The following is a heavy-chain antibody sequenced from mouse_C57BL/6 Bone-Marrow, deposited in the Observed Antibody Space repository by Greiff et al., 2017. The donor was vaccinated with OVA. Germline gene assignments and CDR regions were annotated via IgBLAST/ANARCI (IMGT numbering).Heavy chain of an antibody. CDR2: ISSGGSYT. J-gene: IGHJ3*01. D-gene: IGHD4-1*01. Sequence: EVKLEESGGDLVKPGGSLKLSCAASGFTFSSYGMSWVRQTPDKRLEWVATISSGGSYTYYPDSVKGRFTISRDNAKNTLYLQMSSLKSEDTAMYYCARQEGTGTVRFAYWGQGTLVTVSA. V-gene: IGHV5-6*02. CDR1: GFTFSSYG. CDR3: ARQEGTGTVRFAY.